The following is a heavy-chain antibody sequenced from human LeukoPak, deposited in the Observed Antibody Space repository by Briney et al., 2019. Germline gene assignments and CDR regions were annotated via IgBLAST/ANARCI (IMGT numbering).Heavy chain of an antibody. Sequence: PSETLSLTCAVYGGSFSGVYWSWIRQPPGKGLEWIGEINRSGSTDYNPSLKSRVTVSVDTSKNQFSLKLSSVTAADTAVYYCARGPGSGSYFAWFDHWGQGTPVTVSS. D-gene: IGHD3-10*01. CDR3: ARGPGSGSYFAWFDH. J-gene: IGHJ5*02. CDR2: INRSGST. V-gene: IGHV4-34*01. CDR1: GGSFSGVY.